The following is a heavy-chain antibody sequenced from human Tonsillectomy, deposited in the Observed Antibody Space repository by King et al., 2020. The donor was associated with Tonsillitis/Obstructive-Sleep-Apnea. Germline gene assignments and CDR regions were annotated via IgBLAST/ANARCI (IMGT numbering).Heavy chain of an antibody. CDR1: GGSISRYY. CDR2: IYDSGST. J-gene: IGHJ3*02. D-gene: IGHD2-8*01. Sequence: QLQESGPGLVKSSETLSLTCTVSGGSISRYYWSWIRQPPGKGLEWIGYIYDSGSTNYNPSLKSRVTISVDTSKNQFSLKLTSVTAADTAVYYCARDMVLEAGGDAFDIWGQGNMVNGSS. CDR3: ARDMVLEAGGDAFDI. V-gene: IGHV4-59*01.